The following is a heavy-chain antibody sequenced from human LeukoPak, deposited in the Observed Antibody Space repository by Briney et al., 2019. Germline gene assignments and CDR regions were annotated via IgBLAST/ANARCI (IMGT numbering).Heavy chain of an antibody. D-gene: IGHD3-10*01. CDR3: ARDWVWFGELFQYYYYMDV. V-gene: IGHV3-7*01. J-gene: IGHJ6*03. CDR2: IKQVGSEK. CDR1: GFTFSSYW. Sequence: GGSLRLSCAASGFTFSSYWMSWVRQAPGKGLEWVANIKQVGSEKYYVDSVKGRFIISRDNAENSLYLQMNSLRAEDAAVYYCARDWVWFGELFQYYYYMDVWGKGTTVTISS.